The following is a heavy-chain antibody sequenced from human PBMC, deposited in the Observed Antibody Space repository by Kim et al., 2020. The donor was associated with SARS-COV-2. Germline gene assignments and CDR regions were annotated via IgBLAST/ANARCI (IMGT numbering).Heavy chain of an antibody. V-gene: IGHV3-53*01. CDR1: GLAVSGNY. J-gene: IGHJ6*03. CDR2: IFTGATT. CDR3: ARDFSQAGAGHYFYMDV. Sequence: GGSLRLSCAASGLAVSGNYMSWVRQAPGKGPEWVSVIFTGATTYYADSVQGRFTISRDTSKNTVYLQMNSLRAEDTAVYYCARDFSQAGAGHYFYMDVWGQGTTVTVSS.